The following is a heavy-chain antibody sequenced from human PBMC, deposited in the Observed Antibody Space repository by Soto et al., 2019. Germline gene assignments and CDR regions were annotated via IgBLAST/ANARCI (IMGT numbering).Heavy chain of an antibody. Sequence: SETLSLTCSVSGASVSSGSCYWSWILQPPGKGLEWIGFIYNNETFNYNPSLKSRVTLSVDTSKHQFSLKLSSVTAADTAVYYCARVPLRYSSSHNFDSWGQGALVTVSS. V-gene: IGHV4-61*01. J-gene: IGHJ4*02. CDR2: IYNNETF. D-gene: IGHD6-19*01. CDR1: GASVSSGSCY. CDR3: ARVPLRYSSSHNFDS.